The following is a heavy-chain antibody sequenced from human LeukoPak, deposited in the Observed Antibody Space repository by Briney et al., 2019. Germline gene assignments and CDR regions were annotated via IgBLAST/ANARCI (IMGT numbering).Heavy chain of an antibody. CDR2: IYYSGST. V-gene: IGHV4-59*01. Sequence: SETLSLTCTVSGGSISDNYWSWFRQPPGKGLEWIGYIYYSGSTNYNPSLKSRVTISVDTSKNQFSLKLNSVTAADTAVYYCASHKGFWGQGTLVTVSS. CDR3: ASHKGF. CDR1: GGSISDNY. J-gene: IGHJ4*02.